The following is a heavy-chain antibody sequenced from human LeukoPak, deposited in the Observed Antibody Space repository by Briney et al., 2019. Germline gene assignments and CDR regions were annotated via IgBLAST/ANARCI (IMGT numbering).Heavy chain of an antibody. CDR3: ARDTKLENKLRYFAPRGYYYGMDV. CDR2: ISAYNDNT. Sequence: ASVKVSCKASGYTFTSYGISWVRQAPGQGLEWMGWISAYNDNTNYAQKLQGRVTMTTDTSTSTAYMELRSLRSDDTAVYYCARDTKLENKLRYFAPRGYYYGMDVWGKGTTVTVSS. V-gene: IGHV1-18*04. D-gene: IGHD3-9*01. J-gene: IGHJ6*04. CDR1: GYTFTSYG.